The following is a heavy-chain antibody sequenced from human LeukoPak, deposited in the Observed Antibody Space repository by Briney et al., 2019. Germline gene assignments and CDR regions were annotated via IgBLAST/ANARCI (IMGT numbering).Heavy chain of an antibody. CDR2: IWYDGSNK. Sequence: GGSLRLSCAASGFTFNNYAMNWVRQAPGKELEWVAVIWYDGSNKYYADSVKGRFIISRDNSKNTLYLQMNSLRAEDTAVYYCARELGRVGAFDIWGQGTMVTVSS. CDR1: GFTFNNYA. V-gene: IGHV3-33*08. CDR3: ARELGRVGAFDI. D-gene: IGHD1-26*01. J-gene: IGHJ3*02.